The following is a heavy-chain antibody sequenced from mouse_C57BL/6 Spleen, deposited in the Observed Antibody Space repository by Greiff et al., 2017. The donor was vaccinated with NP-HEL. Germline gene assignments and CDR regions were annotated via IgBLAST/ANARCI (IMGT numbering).Heavy chain of an antibody. CDR2: IRNKANNHAT. Sequence: EVQVEESGGGLVQPGGSMKLSCAASGFTFSDAWMDWVRQSPEKGLEWVAEIRNKANNHATYYAVSVKGRLTISRDESKSSVNLQMDSLRAEDTGIDDCTRRITPGAMDYWGQGTSVTVSS. J-gene: IGHJ4*01. CDR1: GFTFSDAW. V-gene: IGHV6-6*01. D-gene: IGHD1-3*01. CDR3: TRRITPGAMDY.